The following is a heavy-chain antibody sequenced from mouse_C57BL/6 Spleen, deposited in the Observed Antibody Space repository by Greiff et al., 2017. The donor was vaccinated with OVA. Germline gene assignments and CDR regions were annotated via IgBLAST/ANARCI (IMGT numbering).Heavy chain of an antibody. V-gene: IGHV1-43*01. CDR1: GYSFTGYY. Sequence: VQLPQSGPELVKPGASVKISCKASGYSFTGYYMHWVKQSSEKSLEWIGEINPSTGGTSSNQKFKGKATLTVDKSSSTAYMHLKSLTSEDSAVYYCARSWYWYFDVWGTGTTVTVSS. J-gene: IGHJ1*03. CDR2: INPSTGGT. CDR3: ARSWYWYFDV.